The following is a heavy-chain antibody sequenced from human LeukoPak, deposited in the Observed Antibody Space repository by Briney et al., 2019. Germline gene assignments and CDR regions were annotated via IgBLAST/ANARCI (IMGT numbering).Heavy chain of an antibody. J-gene: IGHJ3*02. CDR1: GFTFSSYA. CDR2: ISGSGGST. V-gene: IGHV3-23*01. CDR3: AKSDIAEDAFDI. D-gene: IGHD2-15*01. Sequence: GGSLRLSCAASGFTFSSYAVSWVRQAPGKGLEWVSAISGSGGSTYYADSVKGRFTISRDNSKNTLYLQMNSLRAEDTAVYYCAKSDIAEDAFDIWGQGTMVTVSS.